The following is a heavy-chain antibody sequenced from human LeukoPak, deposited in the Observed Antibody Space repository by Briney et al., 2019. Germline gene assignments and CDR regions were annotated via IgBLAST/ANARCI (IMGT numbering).Heavy chain of an antibody. V-gene: IGHV4-30-4*07. CDR2: IRYSGST. Sequence: PSQTLSLTCEVSGDSLSSGGYSWSWIRQPPGKGLEWIGYIRYSGSTYYNPSLKSRLTMSVEASKTQFSLRLSSVTAADTAVYYCARGGYSDAFDIWGQGTMVTVSS. J-gene: IGHJ3*02. D-gene: IGHD6-13*01. CDR3: ARGGYSDAFDI. CDR1: GDSLSSGGYS.